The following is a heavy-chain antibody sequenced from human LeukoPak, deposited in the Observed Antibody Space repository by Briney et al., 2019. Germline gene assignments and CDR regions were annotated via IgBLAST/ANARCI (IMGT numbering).Heavy chain of an antibody. CDR1: GYTFTSNG. CDR2: ISAYNVNT. CDR3: ARGVGCSGGSCYSAHNDY. J-gene: IGHJ4*02. V-gene: IGHV1-18*01. Sequence: GASVKVSCKASGYTFTSNGISWVRHAPGQGLEWRGWISAYNVNTNYAQKLQGRVTMTTDTSASTACMELRGLRSDDTAVYYCARGVGCSGGSCYSAHNDYWGQGSLV. D-gene: IGHD2-15*01.